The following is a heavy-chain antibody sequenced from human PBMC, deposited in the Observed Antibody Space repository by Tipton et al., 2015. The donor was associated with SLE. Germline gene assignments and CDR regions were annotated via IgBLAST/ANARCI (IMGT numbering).Heavy chain of an antibody. CDR2: IYHSGST. CDR3: ARGEYGGFDY. V-gene: IGHV4-30-2*01. J-gene: IGHJ4*02. D-gene: IGHD3-16*01. CDR1: GGSISSGSYY. Sequence: TLSLTCTVSGGSISSGSYYWSWIRQPPGKGLEWIGNIYHSGSTYYNPSLKSRVTISVDRSKNQFSLKVNYVTAADTAVYYCARGEYGGFDYWGQGTLVTVSS.